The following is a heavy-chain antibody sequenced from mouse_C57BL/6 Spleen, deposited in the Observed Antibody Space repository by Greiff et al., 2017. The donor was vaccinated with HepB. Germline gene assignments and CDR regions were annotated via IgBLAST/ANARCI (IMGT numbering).Heavy chain of an antibody. CDR2: IDPSDSET. CDR3: ARGGYDGGGFDY. V-gene: IGHV1-52*01. CDR1: GYTFTSYW. Sequence: VQLQQPGAELVRPGSSVKLSCKASGYTFTSYWMHWVKQRPIQGLEWIGNIDPSDSETHYNQKFKDKATLTVDKSSSTAYMQLSSLTSEDSAVYYCARGGYDGGGFDYWGQGTTLTVSS. J-gene: IGHJ2*01. D-gene: IGHD2-2*01.